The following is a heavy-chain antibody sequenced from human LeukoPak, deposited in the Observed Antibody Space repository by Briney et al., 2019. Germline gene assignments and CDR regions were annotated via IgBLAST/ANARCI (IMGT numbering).Heavy chain of an antibody. Sequence: GASVKVSCKASGYTFTGYYMHWVRQAPGQGLEWMGIINPSGGSTNYTQKFQGRVTMTRDMSTSTVYMELSSLRSEDTAVYYCARDKPVVVTATQYPDAFDIWGQGTMVTVSS. J-gene: IGHJ3*02. V-gene: IGHV1-46*01. CDR3: ARDKPVVVTATQYPDAFDI. D-gene: IGHD2-15*01. CDR2: INPSGGST. CDR1: GYTFTGYY.